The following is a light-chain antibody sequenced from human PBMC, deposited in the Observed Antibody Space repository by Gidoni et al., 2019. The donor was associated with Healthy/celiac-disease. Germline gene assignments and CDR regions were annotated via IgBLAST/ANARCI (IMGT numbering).Light chain of an antibody. V-gene: IGKV1-12*01. CDR3: RQANSFPLT. CDR1: QGISSW. CDR2: AAS. Sequence: DILSTQFPSPVPASVGDRVTITCRASQGISSWLAWYQQKPGKAPKLLIYAASSLQSGVPSRFSGSESGTDFTLTVSSLQPEDFATYYGRQANSFPLTFGGGTKVDIK. J-gene: IGKJ4*01.